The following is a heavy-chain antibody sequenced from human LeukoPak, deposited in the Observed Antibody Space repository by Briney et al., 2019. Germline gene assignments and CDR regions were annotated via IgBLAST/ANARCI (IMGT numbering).Heavy chain of an antibody. D-gene: IGHD3-16*02. V-gene: IGHV3-21*01. CDR1: GFTFSSYS. CDR2: ISSSSSYI. CDR3: ARSRIDRHYDYVWGSYRRTY. Sequence: GSLRLSCAASGFTFSSYSMDWVRQAPGKGLEWVSSISSSSSYIYYADSVKGRFTISRDNAKNSLYLQMNSLRAEDTAVYYCARSRIDRHYDYVWGSYRRTYWGQGTLVTVSS. J-gene: IGHJ4*02.